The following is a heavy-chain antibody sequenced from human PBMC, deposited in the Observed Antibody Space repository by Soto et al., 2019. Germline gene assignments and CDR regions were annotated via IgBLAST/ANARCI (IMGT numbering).Heavy chain of an antibody. CDR1: GFTFSSYW. CDR3: AKDGNWLDVYYDV. V-gene: IGHV3-7*03. J-gene: IGHJ4*02. CDR2: IKQDGSEK. D-gene: IGHD3-16*01. Sequence: GGSLRLSCAASGFTFSSYWMSWVRQAPGKGLEWVANIKQDGSEKYYVDSVKGRFTISRDNAKNSLYLQMNSLRAEDTAVYYCAKDGNWLDVYYDVWGQGTPVTV.